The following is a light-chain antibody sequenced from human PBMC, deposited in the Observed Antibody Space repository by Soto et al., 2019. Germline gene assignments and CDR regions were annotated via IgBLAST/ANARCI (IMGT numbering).Light chain of an antibody. CDR1: QSVSSN. CDR2: GAS. Sequence: EIVMTHSPATLSVSPGERATLSCRASQSVSSNLAWYQQKPGQAPRLLIYGASTRATGIPARFSGSGSGTEFTLTISSLQSEDFAVYHCQQYNNWPPMYTFGQGTKLEIK. CDR3: QQYNNWPPMYT. J-gene: IGKJ2*01. V-gene: IGKV3-15*01.